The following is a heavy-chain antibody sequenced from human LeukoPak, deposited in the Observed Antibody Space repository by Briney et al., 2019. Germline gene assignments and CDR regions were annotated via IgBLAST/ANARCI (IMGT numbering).Heavy chain of an antibody. Sequence: GGSLRLSCAASGFTFSSYGMHWVRQAPGKGLEWVAVISYDGSNKYYADSVKGRFTISRDNSKNTLYLQMNSLRAEDTAVYYCAKGRTFDIWGQATMVTVSS. CDR1: GFTFSSYG. V-gene: IGHV3-30*18. CDR3: AKGRTFDI. J-gene: IGHJ3*02. CDR2: ISYDGSNK.